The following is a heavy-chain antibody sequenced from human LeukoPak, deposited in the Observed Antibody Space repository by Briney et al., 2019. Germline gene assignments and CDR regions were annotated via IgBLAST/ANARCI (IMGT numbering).Heavy chain of an antibody. D-gene: IGHD5-18*01. CDR3: AKDVPAGYSYGSPFDY. J-gene: IGHJ4*02. Sequence: QPGGSLRLSCAASGFTVSSNYMSWVRQAPGKGLEWVSVIYSGGSTYYADSVKGRFTISRDNSKNTLYLQMNSLRAEDTAVYYCAKDVPAGYSYGSPFDYWGQGTLVTVSS. V-gene: IGHV3-53*01. CDR2: IYSGGST. CDR1: GFTVSSNY.